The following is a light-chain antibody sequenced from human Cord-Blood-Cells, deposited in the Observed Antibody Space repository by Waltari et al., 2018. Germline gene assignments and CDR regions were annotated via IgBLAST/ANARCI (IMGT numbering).Light chain of an antibody. V-gene: IGKV1-9*01. CDR1: QGISCY. Sequence: DIQLTQSPSFLSASVRHRVTITCRASQGISCYLAWYQQKPGKAPKLLIYAASTWQSGVPARFSGSGSGTEFTLTISSLQPEDYATYYCQQLNSYPLTFGGGTKVEIK. J-gene: IGKJ4*01. CDR3: QQLNSYPLT. CDR2: AAS.